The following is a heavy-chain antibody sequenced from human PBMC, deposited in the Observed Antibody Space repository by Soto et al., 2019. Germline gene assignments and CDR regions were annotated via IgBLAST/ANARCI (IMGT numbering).Heavy chain of an antibody. CDR1: GGPISSYY. D-gene: IGHD2-15*01. V-gene: IGHV4-59*01. J-gene: IGHJ4*02. CDR3: ASEEPGGFRFDY. Sequence: QVQLQESGPGLVKPSETLSLTCTVSGGPISSYYWSWLRQPPGKGLQWIGYIYYSGSTYYNPSVKGRATISADTSKNQFSLRLTSVTAADTALYYCASEEPGGFRFDYWGQGIVVTVSS. CDR2: IYYSGST.